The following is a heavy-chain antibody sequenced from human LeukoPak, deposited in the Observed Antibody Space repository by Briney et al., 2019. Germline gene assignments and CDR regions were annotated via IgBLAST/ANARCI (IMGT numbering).Heavy chain of an antibody. Sequence: GESLKISCKGSGYSFTSYWIGWVRQMPGKGLEWMGIIYPGDSDTRYSPSFQGQVTISADKSISTAYLQWSSLKASDTAMYYCARRSRFGELWLGIWFDPWGQGTLVTVSS. CDR3: ARRSRFGELWLGIWFDP. CDR1: GYSFTSYW. V-gene: IGHV5-51*01. J-gene: IGHJ5*02. CDR2: IYPGDSDT. D-gene: IGHD5-18*01.